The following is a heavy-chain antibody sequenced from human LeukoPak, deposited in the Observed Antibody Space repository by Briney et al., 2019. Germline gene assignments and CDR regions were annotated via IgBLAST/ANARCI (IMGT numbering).Heavy chain of an antibody. J-gene: IGHJ6*02. CDR2: IRYDGSNK. D-gene: IGHD3-10*01. CDR3: ARISVLWYFYAMDV. CDR1: GFTFSSYG. Sequence: GGSLRLSCAASGFTFSSYGMHWVRQAPGKGLEWVAFIRYDGSNKYYADSVKGRFTISRDNSKNTLYLQMNSLRAEDTAVYYCARISVLWYFYAMDVWGQGTTVTVSS. V-gene: IGHV3-30*02.